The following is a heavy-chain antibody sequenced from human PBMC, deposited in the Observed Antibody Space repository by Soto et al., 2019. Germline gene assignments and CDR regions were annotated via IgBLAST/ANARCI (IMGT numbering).Heavy chain of an antibody. Sequence: QVQLQESGPGLVKPSETLSLTCTVSGGSVSSGSYYWTWIRQPPGKGLEWIGCLYNSGSTNYNPALKSRATISVDTSKNQFSLRLRSVTAAYTAVYYCARDNGYSYGYFDYWGQGTLVTVSS. D-gene: IGHD5-18*01. V-gene: IGHV4-61*01. CDR3: ARDNGYSYGYFDY. CDR2: LYNSGST. J-gene: IGHJ4*02. CDR1: GGSVSSGSYY.